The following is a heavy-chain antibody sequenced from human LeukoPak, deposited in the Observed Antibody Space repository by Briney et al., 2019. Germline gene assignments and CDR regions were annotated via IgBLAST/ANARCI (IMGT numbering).Heavy chain of an antibody. D-gene: IGHD2-15*01. J-gene: IGHJ5*02. V-gene: IGHV4-59*01. Sequence: PSETLSLTCTVSGGSISSYYWSWIRQPPGKGLGWIGYIYYSGSTNYNPSLKSRVTISVDTSKNQFSLKLSSVTAADTAVYYCARASVVAATNWFDPWGQGTLVTVSS. CDR3: ARASVVAATNWFDP. CDR1: GGSISSYY. CDR2: IYYSGST.